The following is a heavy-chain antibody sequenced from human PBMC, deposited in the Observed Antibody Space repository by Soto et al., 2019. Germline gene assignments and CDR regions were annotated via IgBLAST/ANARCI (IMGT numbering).Heavy chain of an antibody. D-gene: IGHD4-17*01. CDR3: GKDPNGDYVGGFEF. CDR1: GFTFNNYA. V-gene: IGHV3-23*01. J-gene: IGHJ3*01. Sequence: EVQLLESGGGLVQPGGSLTLSCAASGFTFNNYAMSWVRQAPGKGLEWVSGISASGSRTFYADSVKGRFTVSRDFSKNTLSLQMDSLRAEDTAVYFCGKDPNGDYVGGFEFWGPRTMVTVSS. CDR2: ISASGSRT.